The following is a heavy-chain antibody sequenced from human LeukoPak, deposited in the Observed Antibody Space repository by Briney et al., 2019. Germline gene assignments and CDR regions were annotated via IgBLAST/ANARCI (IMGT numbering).Heavy chain of an antibody. J-gene: IGHJ4*02. Sequence: PGASLRLSCATSGFTLSSFWMHWVRQPPGKGLVWVSRINSDGTDTNYADSAKGRFTISRDNTKNTVYLQMNSLGAEDTAVYYCARGAWGYSVHFDNWGQGALVTVSS. CDR1: GFTLSSFW. D-gene: IGHD3-16*01. CDR3: ARGAWGYSVHFDN. CDR2: INSDGTDT. V-gene: IGHV3-74*01.